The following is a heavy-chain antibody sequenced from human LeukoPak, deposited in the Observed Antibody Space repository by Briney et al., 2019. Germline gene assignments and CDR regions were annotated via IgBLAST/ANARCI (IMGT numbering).Heavy chain of an antibody. V-gene: IGHV1-18*03. Sequence: ASVKVSCKASGYTFTSYGITWVRQAPGQGLEWMGWSSSYNGKTNYVKKFQGRVTITADTSTSTAYMELRSLTSDDMAVYYCARDPPREATIWAFDIWGQGTMVTVSS. J-gene: IGHJ3*02. CDR1: GYTFTSYG. CDR2: SSSYNGKT. D-gene: IGHD2-21*01. CDR3: ARDPPREATIWAFDI.